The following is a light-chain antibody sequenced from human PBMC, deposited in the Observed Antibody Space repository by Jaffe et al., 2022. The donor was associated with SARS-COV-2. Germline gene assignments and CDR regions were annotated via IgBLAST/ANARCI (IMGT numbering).Light chain of an antibody. CDR1: SSDVGRYKY. Sequence: QSALTQPRSVSASPGQSVTISCTGTSSDVGRYKYISWYQQHPGKAPKLMIYDVNERPSGVPARFSGSKSGNTASLTISGLQAEDEADYYCCSYVGDYTWVFGGGTILTVL. CDR3: CSYVGDYTWV. J-gene: IGLJ3*02. V-gene: IGLV2-11*01. CDR2: DVN.